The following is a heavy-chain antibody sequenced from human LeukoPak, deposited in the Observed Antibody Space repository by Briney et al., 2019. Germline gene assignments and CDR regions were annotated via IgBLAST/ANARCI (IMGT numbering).Heavy chain of an antibody. CDR2: ISSSSSYI. CDR3: ARGRIVPAASTYYFDY. V-gene: IGHV3-21*01. CDR1: GFTFSSYS. D-gene: IGHD2-2*01. Sequence: TGXXLRLSCAASGFTFSSYSMNWVRQAPGKGLEWVSSISSSSSYIYYADSVKGRFTISRDNAKNSLYLQMNSLRAEDTAVYYCARGRIVPAASTYYFDYWGQGTLVTVSS. J-gene: IGHJ4*02.